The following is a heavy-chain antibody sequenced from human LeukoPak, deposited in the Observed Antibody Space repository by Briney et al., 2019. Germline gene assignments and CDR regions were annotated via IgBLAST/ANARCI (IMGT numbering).Heavy chain of an antibody. CDR1: GFTFSSFA. Sequence: GGSLRLSCAASGFTFSSFAMSWVRQAPGKGLQWVSAVSSEGNTFYADSVKGRFTISRDNSNNTLYLQMNSLRVEDTAVYYCAKMVHTEQWLVPFDYWGQGTLVTVSS. CDR2: VSSEGNT. J-gene: IGHJ4*02. CDR3: AKMVHTEQWLVPFDY. V-gene: IGHV3-23*01. D-gene: IGHD6-19*01.